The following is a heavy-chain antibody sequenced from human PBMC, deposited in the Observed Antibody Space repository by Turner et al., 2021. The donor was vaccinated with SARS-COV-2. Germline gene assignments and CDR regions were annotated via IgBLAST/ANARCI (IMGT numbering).Heavy chain of an antibody. CDR2: IWYDGSYK. D-gene: IGHD1-7*01. J-gene: IGHJ4*02. CDR3: ARDGGTGTTFPFFDY. V-gene: IGHV3-33*01. Sequence: QVQVVESGGGVVQPGRSLRLSCAASGFTFSDYGMHWVRQAPGKGLEWVAVIWYDGSYKYYADSVKGRFTISSDNSKNTLYLQMNSLRAEDTAVYYCARDGGTGTTFPFFDYWGQGTLVTVSS. CDR1: GFTFSDYG.